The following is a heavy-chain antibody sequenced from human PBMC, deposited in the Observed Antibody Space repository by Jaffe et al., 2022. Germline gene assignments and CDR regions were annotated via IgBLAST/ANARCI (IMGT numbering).Heavy chain of an antibody. D-gene: IGHD2-2*01. CDR3: ARGSQTFLGYCSSTSCYGGHWFDP. CDR1: GGSFSGYY. CDR2: INHSGST. J-gene: IGHJ5*02. Sequence: QVQLQQWGAGLLKPSETLSLTCAVYGGSFSGYYWSWIRQPPGKGLEWIGEINHSGSTNYNPSLKSRVTISVDTSKNQFSLKLSSVTAADTAVYYCARGSQTFLGYCSSTSCYGGHWFDPWGQGTLVTVSS. V-gene: IGHV4-34*01.